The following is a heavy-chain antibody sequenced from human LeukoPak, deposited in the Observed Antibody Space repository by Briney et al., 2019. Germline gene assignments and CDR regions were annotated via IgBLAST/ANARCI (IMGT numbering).Heavy chain of an antibody. V-gene: IGHV4-31*03. J-gene: IGHJ4*02. CDR1: GGCISSGGYY. CDR2: IYYSGST. Sequence: PSQTLSLTCTVSGGCISSGGYYWIWIRQHPGKGLEWFGYIYYSGSTYYNPSLKSRVTISVDTSKNQFSLKLSSVTAADTAVYYCARVCYYDSSGYCYWGQGTLVTVSS. D-gene: IGHD3-22*01. CDR3: ARVCYYDSSGYCY.